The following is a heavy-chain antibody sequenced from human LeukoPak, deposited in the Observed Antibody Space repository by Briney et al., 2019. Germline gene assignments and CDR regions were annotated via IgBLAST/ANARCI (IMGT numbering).Heavy chain of an antibody. D-gene: IGHD2-15*01. CDR2: IYYSGST. CDR3: ARGSGYWSGGSCHEIGY. CDR1: GGSVSSGSYY. Sequence: KPSETLSLTCTVSGGSVSSGSYYWSWIRQPPGKGLEWIGYIYYSGSTNYNPSLKSRVTISVDTSKNLFSLKLSSVTAADTAVYYCARGSGYWSGGSCHEIGYWGQGTLGTVSS. V-gene: IGHV4-61*01. J-gene: IGHJ4*02.